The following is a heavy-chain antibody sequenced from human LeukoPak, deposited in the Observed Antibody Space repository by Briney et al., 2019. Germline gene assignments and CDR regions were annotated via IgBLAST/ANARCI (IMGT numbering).Heavy chain of an antibody. CDR1: GGSFSGYY. Sequence: SETLSLTCAVYGGSFSGYYWSWIRQPPGKGLEWIGEINRSGSTNYNPSLKSRVTISVDTSKNQFSLKLSSVTAADTAVYYCAREAMYSSGWYFDYWGQGTLVTVSS. CDR3: AREAMYSSGWYFDY. D-gene: IGHD6-19*01. CDR2: INRSGST. J-gene: IGHJ4*02. V-gene: IGHV4-34*01.